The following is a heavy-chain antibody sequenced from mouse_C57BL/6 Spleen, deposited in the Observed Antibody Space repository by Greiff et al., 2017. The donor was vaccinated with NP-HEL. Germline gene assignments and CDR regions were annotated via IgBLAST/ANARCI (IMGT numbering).Heavy chain of an antibody. CDR3: ARELGRSWFAY. J-gene: IGHJ3*01. V-gene: IGHV5-4*01. CDR1: GFTFSSYA. CDR2: ISDGGSYT. D-gene: IGHD4-1*01. Sequence: EVQVVESGGGLVKPGGSLKLSCAASGFTFSSYAMSWVRQTPEKRLEWVATISDGGSYTYYPDNVKGRFTISRDNAKNNLYLQMSHLKSEDTAMYYCARELGRSWFAYWGQGTLVTVSA.